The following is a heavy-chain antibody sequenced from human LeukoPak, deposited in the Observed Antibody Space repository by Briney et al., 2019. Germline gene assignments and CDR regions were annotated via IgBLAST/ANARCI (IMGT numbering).Heavy chain of an antibody. CDR1: GFTFTKFW. Sequence: PGESLRLSCEASGFTFTKFWMSWVRQAPGKGLEWVSTISGSGGNTYYADSVKGRFTISRDTSKNTLYLQMNSPRAEDTAVYYCAKDMYYDSSGPVFDYWGQGTLVTVSS. CDR2: ISGSGGNT. CDR3: AKDMYYDSSGPVFDY. J-gene: IGHJ4*02. D-gene: IGHD3-22*01. V-gene: IGHV3-23*01.